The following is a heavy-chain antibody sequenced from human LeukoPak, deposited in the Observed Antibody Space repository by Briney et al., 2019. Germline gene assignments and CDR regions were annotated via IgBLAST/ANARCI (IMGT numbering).Heavy chain of an antibody. J-gene: IGHJ6*03. D-gene: IGHD2-8*01. Sequence: GGSLRLSCAASGFTLSNYNMNWVRQAPGKGREWVSSISVSSSYIYYADSVKGRFTISRHNAKNSLYLQMNSLSAEDTALYYCARNMLGYNYHYMDVWGKGTAVTVSS. CDR1: GFTLSNYN. CDR2: ISVSSSYI. CDR3: ARNMLGYNYHYMDV. V-gene: IGHV3-21*01.